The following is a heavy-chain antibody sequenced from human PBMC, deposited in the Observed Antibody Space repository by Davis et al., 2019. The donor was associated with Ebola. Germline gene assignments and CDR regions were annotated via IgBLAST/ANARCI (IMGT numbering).Heavy chain of an antibody. V-gene: IGHV3-23*01. CDR1: GFTFSTSS. J-gene: IGHJ4*02. Sequence: GESLKISCTASGFTFSTSSMSWVRQAPGKGLEWVSVISGSGGTTYYADSVKGRFTVSRDNSKNTLYLQMNSLRTEDTAVYYCARGGPYYDSGGFPDWGQGTLVTVSS. CDR2: ISGSGGTT. D-gene: IGHD3-22*01. CDR3: ARGGPYYDSGGFPD.